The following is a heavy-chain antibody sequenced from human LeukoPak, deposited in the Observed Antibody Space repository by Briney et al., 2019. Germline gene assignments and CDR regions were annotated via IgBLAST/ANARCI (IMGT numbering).Heavy chain of an antibody. CDR3: AKGYSDYFDY. CDR2: IWYDGSNK. D-gene: IGHD4-11*01. Sequence: GGSLRLPCAASGFTFSSYGMHWVRQAPGKGLEWVAVIWYDGSNKYYGDFVKGRFTISRDNSKNTLYLQMDSLRAEDTAVYYCAKGYSDYFDYWGQGTLVTVSS. J-gene: IGHJ4*02. V-gene: IGHV3-30*02. CDR1: GFTFSSYG.